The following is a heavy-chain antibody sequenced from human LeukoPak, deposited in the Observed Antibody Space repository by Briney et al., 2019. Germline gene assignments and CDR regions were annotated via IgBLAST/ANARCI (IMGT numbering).Heavy chain of an antibody. CDR1: GYRFASYW. Sequence: GESLKISCQGSGYRFASYWIGWVRQMPGEGLEWMGVIYPPDSDTRYSPSFQGQVTISADKSISTAYLQWSSLKASDTAMYYCARHLSPTTVTTVWDYYYYGMDVWGQGTTVTVSS. D-gene: IGHD4-17*01. CDR3: ARHLSPTTVTTVWDYYYYGMDV. CDR2: IYPPDSDT. V-gene: IGHV5-51*01. J-gene: IGHJ6*02.